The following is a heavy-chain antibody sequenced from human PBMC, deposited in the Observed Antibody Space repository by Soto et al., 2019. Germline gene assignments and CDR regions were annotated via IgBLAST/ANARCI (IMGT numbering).Heavy chain of an antibody. D-gene: IGHD5-18*01. J-gene: IGHJ6*02. CDR2: IYWDDDK. CDR3: AHWVSGYSYARYGMDV. V-gene: IGHV2-5*02. Sequence: QITLKESGPTLVKPTQTLTLTCTFSGFSLSTSGVGVGWIRQPPGKALEWLALIYWDDDKRYSPSLKSRLTIPXXTXKXLVVLTMTNMDPVHTATYYCAHWVSGYSYARYGMDVWGQGTTVTVSS. CDR1: GFSLSTSGVG.